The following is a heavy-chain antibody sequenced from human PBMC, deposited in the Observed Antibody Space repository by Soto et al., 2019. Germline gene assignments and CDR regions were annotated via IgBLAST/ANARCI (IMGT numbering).Heavy chain of an antibody. D-gene: IGHD3-22*01. Sequence: GASVKVFCKASGYTFNYYGISWVRQAPGQGLEWVGWISAHNGDTKYAQNLQGRLTLTTDTSTSTAYMELTSLTSDDTAVYYCARDWSRYFDSSGLMWFYWGQGTLVTVSS. J-gene: IGHJ4*02. CDR2: ISAHNGDT. CDR1: GYTFNYYG. CDR3: ARDWSRYFDSSGLMWFY. V-gene: IGHV1-18*04.